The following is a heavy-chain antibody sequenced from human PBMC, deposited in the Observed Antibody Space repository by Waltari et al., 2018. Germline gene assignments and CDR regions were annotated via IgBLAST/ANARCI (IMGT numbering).Heavy chain of an antibody. Sequence: QLQESGPGLVKPSETLSLTCTVSGGSISSSFYYWGWIRQPPGKGLEWVSVIYSGGSTYYADSVKGRFTISRDNSKNTLYLQMNSLRAEDTAVYYCARGMVYARTIDYWGQGTLVTVSS. V-gene: IGHV3-53*01. J-gene: IGHJ4*02. CDR2: IYSGGST. D-gene: IGHD2-8*01. CDR3: ARGMVYARTIDY. CDR1: GGSISSSFYY.